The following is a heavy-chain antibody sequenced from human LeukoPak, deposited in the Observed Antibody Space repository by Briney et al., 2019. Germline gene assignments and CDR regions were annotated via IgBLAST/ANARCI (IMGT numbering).Heavy chain of an antibody. V-gene: IGHV3-73*01. J-gene: IGHJ4*02. Sequence: GGSLRPSCAASGFTFSGSAMHWVRQASGKGLEWVGRIRSKANSYATAYAASVKGRFTISRDDSKNTAYLQMNSLKTEDTAVYYCTRQDGDTSMAFDYWGQGTLVTVSS. CDR2: IRSKANSYAT. CDR1: GFTFSGSA. D-gene: IGHD5-18*01. CDR3: TRQDGDTSMAFDY.